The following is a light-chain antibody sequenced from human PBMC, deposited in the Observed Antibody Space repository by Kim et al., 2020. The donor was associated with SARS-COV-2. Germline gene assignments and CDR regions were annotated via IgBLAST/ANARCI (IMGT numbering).Light chain of an antibody. CDR1: SRDVGAYNS. V-gene: IGLV2-14*03. CDR2: DVI. J-gene: IGLJ3*02. CDR3: SSYKSGVRGTWV. Sequence: QSALIQPASVSGSAGQSITISCAGTSRDVGAYNSVSWFQQYPGEAPNVIIYDVIKRPSWTSSRFSGSKSGATASLTISGLQAEDEADYYCSSYKSGVRGTWVFGGGTRVTVL.